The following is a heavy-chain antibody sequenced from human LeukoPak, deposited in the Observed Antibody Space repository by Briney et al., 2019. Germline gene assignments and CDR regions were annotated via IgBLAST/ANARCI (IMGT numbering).Heavy chain of an antibody. J-gene: IGHJ4*02. CDR1: GFTFSSYA. CDR2: ISGSGGST. D-gene: IGHD2-2*01. V-gene: IGHV3-23*01. Sequence: GGFLRLSCAASGFTFSSYAMSWVRQAPGKGLEWVSAISGSGGSTYYADSVKGRFTISRDNSKNTLYLQMNSLRAEDTAVYYCATHLLIVVVPAARQLDDYWGQGTLVTVSS. CDR3: ATHLLIVVVPAARQLDDY.